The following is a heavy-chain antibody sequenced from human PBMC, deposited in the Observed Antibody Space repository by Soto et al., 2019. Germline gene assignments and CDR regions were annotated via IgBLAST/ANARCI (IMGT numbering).Heavy chain of an antibody. CDR3: ARALGVTGARGDNWSDP. D-gene: IGHD2-2*01. CDR1: GFTFSSYW. J-gene: IGHJ5*02. CDR2: INSDGSST. Sequence: EVQLVESGGGLVQPGGSLRLSCAASGFTFSSYWMHWVRQGPGKGLVWVSRINSDGSSTTYADSVKGRFTISRDNAKNSLDLQMNSLRAVDTAVYYCARALGVTGARGDNWSDPWGQGTLVTVSS. V-gene: IGHV3-74*01.